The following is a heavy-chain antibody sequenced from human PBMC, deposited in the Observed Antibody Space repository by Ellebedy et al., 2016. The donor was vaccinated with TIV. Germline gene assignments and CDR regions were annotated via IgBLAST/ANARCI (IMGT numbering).Heavy chain of an antibody. CDR1: GFTFSSYS. CDR3: ARGDYGSGSWWFDP. CDR2: ISSSTSYI. V-gene: IGHV3-21*01. J-gene: IGHJ5*02. Sequence: GESLKISCAASGFTFSSYSMNWVRQAPGKGLEWVSCISSSTSYIYYADSVKGRFTISRDNAKNSPYLQMNSLRAEDTAVYYCARGDYGSGSWWFDPWGQGTLVTVSS. D-gene: IGHD3-10*01.